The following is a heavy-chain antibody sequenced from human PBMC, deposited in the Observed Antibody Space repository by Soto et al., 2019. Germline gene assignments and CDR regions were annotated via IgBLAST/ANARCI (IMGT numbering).Heavy chain of an antibody. V-gene: IGHV3-53*01. Sequence: GGSLRLSCAASGFTVSNNYMSWVRQAPGKGLEWVSAISGGGSTYYADSVKGRFTISRDNSKNTLYLQMNSLRAEDTAIYYCAKDWTYFDYWGQGTLVTVSS. J-gene: IGHJ4*02. CDR2: ISGGGST. CDR1: GFTVSNNY. CDR3: AKDWTYFDY. D-gene: IGHD3-3*01.